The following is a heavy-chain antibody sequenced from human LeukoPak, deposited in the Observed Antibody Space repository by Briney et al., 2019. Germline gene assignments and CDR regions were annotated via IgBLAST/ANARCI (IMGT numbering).Heavy chain of an antibody. CDR2: IYCSGST. Sequence: SGGSLRLSCAASGFTFSSYEMNWVRQAPGKGLEWIGSIYCSGSTNYNPSLKRRVTISVDTSENQFSLKLSSVTAADTAVYYCARHRRWLQSVYYYYYMDVWGKGTTVTVSS. D-gene: IGHD5-24*01. CDR3: ARHRRWLQSVYYYYYMDV. V-gene: IGHV4-59*08. CDR1: GFTFSSYE. J-gene: IGHJ6*03.